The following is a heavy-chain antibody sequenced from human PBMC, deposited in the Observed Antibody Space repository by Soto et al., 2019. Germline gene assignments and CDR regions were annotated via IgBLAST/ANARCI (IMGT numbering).Heavy chain of an antibody. CDR3: ARRPNYYDSSGYRRHYYYGMDV. J-gene: IGHJ6*02. V-gene: IGHV4-34*01. D-gene: IGHD3-22*01. CDR2: INHSGST. CDR1: GGSFSGYY. Sequence: PSETLSLTCAVYGGSFSGYYWSWIRQPPGKGLEWIGEINHSGSTNYNPSLKSRVTISVDTSKNQFSLKLSSVTAADTAVYYCARRPNYYDSSGYRRHYYYGMDVWGQGTTVTVSS.